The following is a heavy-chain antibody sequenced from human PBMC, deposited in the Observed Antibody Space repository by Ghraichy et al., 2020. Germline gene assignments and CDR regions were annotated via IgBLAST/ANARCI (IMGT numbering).Heavy chain of an antibody. J-gene: IGHJ5*02. CDR1: GGSFSGYY. V-gene: IGHV4-34*01. Sequence: SQTLSLTCAVYGGSFSGYYWSWIRQPPGKGLEWIGEINHSGSTNYNPSLKSRVTISVDTSKNQFSLRLSSVTAADTAVYYCARGIFAGNSYGYWGSSQAPFDPWGQGTLVTVSS. D-gene: IGHD5-18*01. CDR3: ARGIFAGNSYGYWGSSQAPFDP. CDR2: INHSGST.